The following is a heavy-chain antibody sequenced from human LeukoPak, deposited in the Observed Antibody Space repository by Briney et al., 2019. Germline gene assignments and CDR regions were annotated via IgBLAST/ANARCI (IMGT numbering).Heavy chain of an antibody. CDR3: ASGTTVKYNWFDP. Sequence: SETLSLTCAVSGGSIGNSHWWTWVRQPPGKGLEWIGAIYYSGSTNYNPSLKSRVTISVDTSKTQLSLKLNSVTAADTAVYYCASGTTVKYNWFDPWGQGTLVTVSS. CDR2: IYYSGST. J-gene: IGHJ5*02. V-gene: IGHV4-4*02. CDR1: GGSIGNSHW. D-gene: IGHD4-17*01.